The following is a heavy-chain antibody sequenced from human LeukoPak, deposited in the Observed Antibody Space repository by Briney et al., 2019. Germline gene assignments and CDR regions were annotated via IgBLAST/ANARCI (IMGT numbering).Heavy chain of an antibody. V-gene: IGHV5-51*01. CDR2: IYPGDSDT. J-gene: IGHJ4*01. D-gene: IGHD2-15*01. CDR1: GYSFTNYW. Sequence: GESLKISCKSSGYSFTNYWIGWVRQMPGKGLEWMGIIYPGDSDTRYSPSFQGQVTISADKSIRTAYLQWSSLKASDTAMYYCARPQGYCSGGSCYWGGYFDYWGQGTLVTVSS. CDR3: ARPQGYCSGGSCYWGGYFDY.